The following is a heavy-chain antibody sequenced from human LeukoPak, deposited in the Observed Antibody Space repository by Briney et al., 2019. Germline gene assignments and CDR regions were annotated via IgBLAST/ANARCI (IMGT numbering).Heavy chain of an antibody. CDR2: IYYSGST. CDR3: ASPYDAGGYFDY. V-gene: IGHV4-39*01. CDR1: GGSIISSSYY. J-gene: IGHJ4*02. Sequence: SETLSLTCTVSGGSIISSSYYWGWIRPPPGKGLEWIGTIYYSGSTYYNPSLKSRVTISVDTSKNQLSLKLSSVTATDTAVYYCASPYDAGGYFDYWGQGTLVTVSS. D-gene: IGHD4/OR15-4a*01.